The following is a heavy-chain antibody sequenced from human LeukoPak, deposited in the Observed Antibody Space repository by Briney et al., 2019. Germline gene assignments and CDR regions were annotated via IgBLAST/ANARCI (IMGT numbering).Heavy chain of an antibody. D-gene: IGHD5-18*01. V-gene: IGHV1-2*02. Sequence: EASVKVSCKASGYTFTGDYMHWVRQAPGQGLEWMGWINPNTGGTNYAQKFLARVTMTRDTSISTAYMELSRLRSDDTAVYYCAREKSGSYGYYYYYYYMDVWGKGTTVTVSS. CDR3: AREKSGSYGYYYYYYYMDV. CDR1: GYTFTGDY. CDR2: INPNTGGT. J-gene: IGHJ6*03.